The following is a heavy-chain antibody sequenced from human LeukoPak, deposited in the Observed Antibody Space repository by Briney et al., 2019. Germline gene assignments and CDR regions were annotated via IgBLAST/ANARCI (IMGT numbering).Heavy chain of an antibody. D-gene: IGHD1-1*01. CDR1: GFTFSSYA. V-gene: IGHV3-49*03. Sequence: GGSLRLSCAASGFTFSSYAMSWIRQAPGKGLEWVGFIRSKAYGETADYAASVKGRFTISRDDSKAIAYLQMNSLKTEDTAVYHCTRDRGAYNLYDYWGQGTLVTVSS. J-gene: IGHJ4*02. CDR2: IRSKAYGETA. CDR3: TRDRGAYNLYDY.